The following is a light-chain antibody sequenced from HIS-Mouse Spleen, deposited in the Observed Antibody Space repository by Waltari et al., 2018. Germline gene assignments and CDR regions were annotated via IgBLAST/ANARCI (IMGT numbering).Light chain of an antibody. Sequence: QSALTQPRSVSGSPGQSVTISCTGTSSDVGGYNYVSWYQQHPGKAPKLMIYGVSKRPSGVPARFSGSKSGNTASLTISGLKAEDEADYYCCSYAGSYTGVFGTGTKVTVL. CDR2: GVS. V-gene: IGLV2-11*01. CDR3: CSYAGSYTGV. J-gene: IGLJ1*01. CDR1: SSDVGGYNY.